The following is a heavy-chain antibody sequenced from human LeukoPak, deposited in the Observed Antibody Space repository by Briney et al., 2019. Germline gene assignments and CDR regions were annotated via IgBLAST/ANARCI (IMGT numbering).Heavy chain of an antibody. CDR2: INHSGST. CDR3: ARGKVATIRKNWFDP. CDR1: GGSFSGYY. V-gene: IGHV4-34*01. D-gene: IGHD5-12*01. J-gene: IGHJ5*02. Sequence: SETLSLTCAVYGGSFSGYYWSWIRQPPGRGLESIGEINHSGSTNYNPSLKSRVTISVDTSKNQFSLKLSSVTAADTAVYYCARGKVATIRKNWFDPWGQGTLVTVSS.